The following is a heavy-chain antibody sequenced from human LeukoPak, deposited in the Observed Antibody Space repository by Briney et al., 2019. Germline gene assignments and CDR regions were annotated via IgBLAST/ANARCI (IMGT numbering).Heavy chain of an antibody. CDR1: GYTFTGYK. CDR3: ARGNAYYYYGMDV. Sequence: ASVKASCKASGYTFTGYKMHWVRQAPGQGLEWMGWINPNSGDTNFAQKFQGRVTMTRDTSISTAYMEVSGLRSDDTAVYYCARGNAYYYYGMDVWGQGTTVTVSS. V-gene: IGHV1-2*02. CDR2: INPNSGDT. J-gene: IGHJ6*02. D-gene: IGHD1-1*01.